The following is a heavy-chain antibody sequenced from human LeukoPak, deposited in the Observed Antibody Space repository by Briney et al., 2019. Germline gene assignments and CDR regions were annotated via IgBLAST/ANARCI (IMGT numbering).Heavy chain of an antibody. Sequence: GGSLRLSCAASGVTVSTYWMTWVRQVPGKGLEWVANIKEDGSEKNYVDSVKGRFTISRDNAKNSMYLQMNSLRAKDTAVYYCAMAYFFWGQGTLVTVSS. CDR2: IKEDGSEK. V-gene: IGHV3-7*04. CDR3: AMAYFF. D-gene: IGHD2/OR15-2a*01. CDR1: GVTVSTYW. J-gene: IGHJ4*02.